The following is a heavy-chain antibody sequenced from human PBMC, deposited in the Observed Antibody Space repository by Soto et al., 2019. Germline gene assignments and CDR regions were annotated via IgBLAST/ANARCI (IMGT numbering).Heavy chain of an antibody. CDR1: GYTFTSYG. V-gene: IGHV1-18*04. Sequence: QVQLVQSGAEVKRPAASVKVSCKASGYTFTSYGIVWVRQAPGQGLEWMGWISPYSGETRYAEKFQDRVTLTTDTSTKTAYMDLRNLKSDDTAMYWCARGPVAGSDFWGQGTLVTVSS. CDR3: ARGPVAGSDF. D-gene: IGHD6-19*01. J-gene: IGHJ4*02. CDR2: ISPYSGET.